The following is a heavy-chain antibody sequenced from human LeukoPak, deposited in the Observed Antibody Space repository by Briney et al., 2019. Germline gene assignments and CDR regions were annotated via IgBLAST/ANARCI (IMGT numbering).Heavy chain of an antibody. D-gene: IGHD3-10*01. J-gene: IGHJ4*02. CDR3: ARGTPLLGSEVTMVRGAPPYYLDY. V-gene: IGHV6-1*01. Sequence: SQTLSLTCAISGDSVSSNSAAWNWIRQSPSRGLEWLGRTYYRSKWYNDYAVSVKSRITINPDTSKNQFSLQLNSVTPEDTAVYYCARGTPLLGSEVTMVRGAPPYYLDYWGQGTLVTVSS. CDR1: GDSVSSNSAA. CDR2: TYYRSKWYN.